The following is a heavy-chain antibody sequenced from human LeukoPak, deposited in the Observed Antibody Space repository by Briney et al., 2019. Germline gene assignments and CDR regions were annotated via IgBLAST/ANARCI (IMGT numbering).Heavy chain of an antibody. CDR1: GGSFSGYY. CDR2: INHSGST. D-gene: IGHD3-10*02. V-gene: IGHV4-34*01. J-gene: IGHJ1*01. Sequence: PSETLSLTCAVYGGSFSGYYWSWIRQPPGKGLEWIGEINHSGSTNYNPSLKSRVTISVDTSKNQFSLKLSSVTAADTAVYYCARGKIYYDRKYFQHWGQGTLVTVSS. CDR3: ARGKIYYDRKYFQH.